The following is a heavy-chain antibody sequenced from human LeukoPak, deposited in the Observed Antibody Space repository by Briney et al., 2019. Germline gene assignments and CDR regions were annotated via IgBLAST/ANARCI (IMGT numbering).Heavy chain of an antibody. V-gene: IGHV3-11*04. CDR2: ISNNGRSI. D-gene: IGHD4/OR15-4a*01. CDR3: ARRAGAYSHPYDY. J-gene: IGHJ4*02. Sequence: GGSLRLSCEASGFTFSDYYMSWIRQAPGKGLEWVSYISNNGRSIYYADSVKGRFTISRDNAKNSLYLQMSSLRAEDTAVYFCARRAGAYSHPYDYWGQGTLVTVSS. CDR1: GFTFSDYY.